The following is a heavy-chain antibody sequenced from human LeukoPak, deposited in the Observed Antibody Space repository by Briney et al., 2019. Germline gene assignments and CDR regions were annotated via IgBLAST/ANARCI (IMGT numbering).Heavy chain of an antibody. CDR1: GGSISSSNW. J-gene: IGHJ5*02. Sequence: SGTLSLTCAVSGGSISSSNWWSWVRQPPGKGLEWIGEIYHSGSTNYDPSLKSRVTISVDKSKNQFSLKLSSVTAADTAVYYCARAYSSSWYFNWFDPWGQGTLVTVSS. CDR3: ARAYSSSWYFNWFDP. CDR2: IYHSGST. D-gene: IGHD6-13*01. V-gene: IGHV4-4*02.